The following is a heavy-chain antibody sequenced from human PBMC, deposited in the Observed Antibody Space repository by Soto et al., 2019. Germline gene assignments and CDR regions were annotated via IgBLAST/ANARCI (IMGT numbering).Heavy chain of an antibody. J-gene: IGHJ4*02. CDR1: GFTFNNYC. Sequence: GGPLTLSFAASGFTFNNYCTHWVHQAPGKGLVWVSRTNSDGSIKNYADYVKGRLNISRDNAKNKLYMKMNSLRAEDTAVYYCARTSVPAAIIDYWGQGALVTVSS. CDR2: TNSDGSIK. D-gene: IGHD2-2*01. CDR3: ARTSVPAAIIDY. V-gene: IGHV3-74*01.